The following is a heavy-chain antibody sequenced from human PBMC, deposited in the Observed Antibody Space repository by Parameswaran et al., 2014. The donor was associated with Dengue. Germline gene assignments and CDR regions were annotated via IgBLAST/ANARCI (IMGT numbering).Heavy chain of an antibody. V-gene: IGHV3-7*01. CDR2: IKQDGSEK. D-gene: IGHD3-22*01. CDR3: AILDYYDSSGMFDY. CDR1: GFTFSSYW. Sequence: GGSLRLSCAASGFTFSSYWMSWVRQAPGKGLEWVANIKQDGSEKYYVDSVKGRFTISRDNAKNSLYLQMNSLRAEDTAVYYCAILDYYDSSGMFDYWGQGTLVTVSS. J-gene: IGHJ4*02.